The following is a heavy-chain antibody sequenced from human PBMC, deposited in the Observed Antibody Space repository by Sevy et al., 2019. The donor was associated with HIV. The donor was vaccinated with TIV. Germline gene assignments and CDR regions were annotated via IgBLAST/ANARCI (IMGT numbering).Heavy chain of an antibody. CDR3: ARAHSSWYGGLNYFDY. J-gene: IGHJ4*02. CDR1: GFTFSDYY. D-gene: IGHD6-13*01. CDR2: ISSSGSTI. Sequence: GGSLRLSCAASGFTFSDYYMSWIHQAPGKGLEWVSYISSSGSTIYYADSVKGRFTISRDNAKNSLYLQMNSLRAEDTAVYYCARAHSSWYGGLNYFDYWGQGTLVTVSS. V-gene: IGHV3-11*01.